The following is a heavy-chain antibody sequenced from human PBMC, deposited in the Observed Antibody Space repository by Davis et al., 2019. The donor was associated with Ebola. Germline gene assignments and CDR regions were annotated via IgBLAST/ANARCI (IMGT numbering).Heavy chain of an antibody. CDR2: ISSSGVSV. V-gene: IGHV3-23*01. CDR1: GYSFRTYA. J-gene: IGHJ4*02. D-gene: IGHD1-1*01. CDR3: SKEGQTGTLKH. Sequence: GESLKTPCAASGYSFRTYAMSWVRQAPGKGLEWVSSISSSGVSVYYADSVKGRFTVSRDNSKKTVYLQMNSLRAEDTAVYYGSKEGQTGTLKHWGQGTLVTVSS.